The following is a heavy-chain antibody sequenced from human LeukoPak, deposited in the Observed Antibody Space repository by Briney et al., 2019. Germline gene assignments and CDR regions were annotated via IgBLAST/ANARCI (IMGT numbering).Heavy chain of an antibody. CDR1: GFTFDDYA. V-gene: IGHV3-43D*04. D-gene: IGHD1-26*01. CDR2: ISWNGGST. CDR3: AKAYSGSYTNYFDY. Sequence: PGGSLRLSCAASGFTFDDYAMHWVRQAPRKGLEWVSLISWNGGSTYYADSVKGRFTISRDNSKNSLYLQMNSLRTEDTALYYCAKAYSGSYTNYFDYWGQGTLVTVSS. J-gene: IGHJ4*02.